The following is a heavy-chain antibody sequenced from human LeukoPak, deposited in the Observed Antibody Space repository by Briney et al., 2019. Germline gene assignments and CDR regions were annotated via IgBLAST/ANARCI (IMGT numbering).Heavy chain of an antibody. Sequence: SETLSLTCIVSGDSISSYYWSWLRQPPGKGLEWIGHIYSSGSTNYNPSLESRLTLSVDTSKNQLSLKLSSVTAADTAVYYCARHARYTSNWPDFDYWGQGTLVTVSS. D-gene: IGHD6-13*01. J-gene: IGHJ4*02. CDR3: ARHARYTSNWPDFDY. CDR2: IYSSGST. CDR1: GDSISSYY. V-gene: IGHV4-59*08.